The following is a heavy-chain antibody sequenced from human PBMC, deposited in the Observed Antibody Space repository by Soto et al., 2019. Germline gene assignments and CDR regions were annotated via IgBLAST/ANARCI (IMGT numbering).Heavy chain of an antibody. CDR2: IFSNDEK. D-gene: IGHD6-19*01. Sequence: SGPTLVNPTETLTLTCTVSGFSLSNARMGVSWIRQPPGKALEWLAHIFSNDEKSYSTSLKSRLTISKDTSKSQVVLTMTNMDPVDTATYYCARIRRYSGGWYHYYYGMDVWGQGTTVTVSS. V-gene: IGHV2-26*01. J-gene: IGHJ6*02. CDR3: ARIRRYSGGWYHYYYGMDV. CDR1: GFSLSNARMG.